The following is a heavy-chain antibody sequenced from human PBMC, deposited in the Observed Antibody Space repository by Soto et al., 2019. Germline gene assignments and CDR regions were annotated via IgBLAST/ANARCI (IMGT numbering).Heavy chain of an antibody. J-gene: IGHJ4*02. Sequence: PSETLSLTCTVSGGSISSYYWSWIRQPPGKGLEWIGYIYYSGSTNYNPSLKSRVTISVDTSKNQFSLKLSSVTAADTAVYYCARREGGYESQDFDYWGQGTLVTVSS. V-gene: IGHV4-59*08. CDR3: ARREGGYESQDFDY. CDR2: IYYSGST. D-gene: IGHD5-12*01. CDR1: GGSISSYY.